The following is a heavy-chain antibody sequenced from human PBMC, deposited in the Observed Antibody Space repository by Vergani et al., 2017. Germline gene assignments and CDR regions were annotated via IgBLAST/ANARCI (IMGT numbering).Heavy chain of an antibody. J-gene: IGHJ5*02. V-gene: IGHV3-23*01. CDR3: ARAPYFTPSALDP. CDR2: ISSDGGST. D-gene: IGHD3-9*01. CDR1: GFTFSTYA. Sequence: EVQLLESGGGLVQPGGSLRLSCAASGFTFSTYAMTWVRQAPGKGLEWVSTISSDGGSTYYADSVKGRFTISRDNSKNTLSLQMNSLTAEDTAIYYCARAPYFTPSALDPWGQGTLVTVSS.